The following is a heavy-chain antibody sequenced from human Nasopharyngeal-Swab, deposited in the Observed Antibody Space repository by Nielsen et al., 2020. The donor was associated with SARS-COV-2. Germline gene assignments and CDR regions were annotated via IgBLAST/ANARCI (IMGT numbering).Heavy chain of an antibody. V-gene: IGHV3-21*01. J-gene: IGHJ4*02. CDR1: GFTFSSYS. D-gene: IGHD5-12*01. CDR2: ISSSSSYI. Sequence: GESLKISCAASGFTFSSYSMNGVRQAPGKGLEWVSSISSSSSYIYYADSVKGRFTISRDNAKNSLYLQMNSLRAEDTAVYYCARVTGYSGYGCYDYWGQGTLVTVSS. CDR3: ARVTGYSGYGCYDY.